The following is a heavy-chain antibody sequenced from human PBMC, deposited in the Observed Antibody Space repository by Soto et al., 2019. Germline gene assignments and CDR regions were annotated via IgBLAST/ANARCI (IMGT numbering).Heavy chain of an antibody. V-gene: IGHV4-39*02. CDR3: AREGSGYDHTFFDY. CDR1: GGSISSSSYY. D-gene: IGHD5-12*01. CDR2: IYYSGST. J-gene: IGHJ4*02. Sequence: SETLSLTCTVSGGSISSSSYYWGWIRQPPGKGLEWIGSIYYSGSTYYNPSLKSRVTISVDTSKNQFSLKLSSVTAADTAVYYCAREGSGYDHTFFDYWGQGTLVTVSS.